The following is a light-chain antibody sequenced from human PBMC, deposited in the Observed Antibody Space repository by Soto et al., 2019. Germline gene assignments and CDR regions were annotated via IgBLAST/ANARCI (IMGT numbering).Light chain of an antibody. V-gene: IGKV1-5*01. CDR3: QQYNGHSTWT. J-gene: IGKJ1*01. CDR2: DAT. CDR1: QSISIW. Sequence: DIQMTQSPSTLSASVGDRVTITCRASQSISIWLAWYQQTPGKAPKVLIWDATSLQRGDPARFSGSVSGTEFTLTTSSLQPDDSGTSYCQQYNGHSTWTCGQGTTVEIK.